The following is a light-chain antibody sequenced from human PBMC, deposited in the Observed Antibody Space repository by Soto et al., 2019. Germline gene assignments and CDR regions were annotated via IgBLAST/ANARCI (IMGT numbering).Light chain of an antibody. V-gene: IGKV1-27*01. CDR1: QGISNY. CDR3: QQYNSGPWT. CDR2: AAS. J-gene: IGKJ1*01. Sequence: DTQMTQSPSSPSATVGDRVTITCRVSQGISNYLAWYQQKPGKVPKLLMYAASTLQEGVPSRFSGSGSGTDFTLTISSLQPEDVAAYYCQQYNSGPWTFGQGTKVDVK.